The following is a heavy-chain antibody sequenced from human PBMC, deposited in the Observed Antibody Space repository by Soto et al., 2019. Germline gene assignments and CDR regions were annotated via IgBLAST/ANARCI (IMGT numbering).Heavy chain of an antibody. V-gene: IGHV4-34*01. CDR3: ARQDGSSWLYTTHNWFDP. Sequence: SETLSLTCAVYGGSFSGYYWNWIRQPPGKGLEWIGSIYYSGSTYYNPSLKSRVTISVDTSKNQFSLKLSSVTAADTAVYYCARQDGSSWLYTTHNWFDPWGQGTLVTVSS. CDR2: IYYSGST. D-gene: IGHD6-13*01. CDR1: GGSFSGYY. J-gene: IGHJ5*02.